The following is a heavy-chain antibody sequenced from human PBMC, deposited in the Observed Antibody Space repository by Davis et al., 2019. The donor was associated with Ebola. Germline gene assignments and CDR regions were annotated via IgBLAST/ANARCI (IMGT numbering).Heavy chain of an antibody. J-gene: IGHJ6*02. CDR1: GFTFSSYA. CDR3: AKDLSSSWYVNYYYYYGMDV. Sequence: GESLKISCAASGFTFSSYAMSWVRQAPGKGLEWVSAISGSGISTYYADSVKGRFTISRDNSKNTLYLQMNSLRAEDTAVYYCAKDLSSSWYVNYYYYYGMDVWGQGTTVTVSS. D-gene: IGHD6-13*01. CDR2: ISGSGIST. V-gene: IGHV3-23*01.